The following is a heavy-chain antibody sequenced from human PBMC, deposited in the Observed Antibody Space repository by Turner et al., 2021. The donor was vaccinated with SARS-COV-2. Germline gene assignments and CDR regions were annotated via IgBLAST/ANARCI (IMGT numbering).Heavy chain of an antibody. CDR3: ARARWDYYDSSGYYPDAFDI. Sequence: EVQLVESGGGLVKPGGTLRLSCAASGFTFSRHSMNWVSQAPGKGLEWVSSISSSSNYIYYADSVKGRFTISRDNAKNSLFLQMNSLRAEDTAVYYCARARWDYYDSSGYYPDAFDIWGQGTMVTVSS. CDR1: GFTFSRHS. V-gene: IGHV3-21*01. J-gene: IGHJ3*02. CDR2: ISSSSNYI. D-gene: IGHD3-22*01.